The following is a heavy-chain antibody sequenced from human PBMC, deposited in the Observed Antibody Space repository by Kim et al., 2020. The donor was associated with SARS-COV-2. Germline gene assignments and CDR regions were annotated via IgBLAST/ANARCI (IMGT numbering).Heavy chain of an antibody. J-gene: IGHJ4*02. D-gene: IGHD3-22*01. CDR1: GFTFSSYA. CDR3: ARAPSITMIVVVITTGLLDY. Sequence: GGSLRLSCAASGFTFSSYAMHWVRQAPGKGLEWVAVISYDGSNKYYADSVKGRFTISRDNSKNTLYLQMNSLRAEDTAVYYCARAPSITMIVVVITTGLLDYWGQGTLVTVSS. V-gene: IGHV3-30*04. CDR2: ISYDGSNK.